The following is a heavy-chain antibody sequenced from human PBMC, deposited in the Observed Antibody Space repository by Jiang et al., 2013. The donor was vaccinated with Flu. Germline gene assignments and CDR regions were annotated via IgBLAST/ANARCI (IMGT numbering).Heavy chain of an antibody. CDR1: RGSISSSSYY. D-gene: IGHD3-10*01. V-gene: IGHV4-39*01. CDR2: LVYSGST. J-gene: IGHJ4*02. Sequence: GSGLVKPSETLSLTCTVSRGSISSSSYYWAWIRQPPGKGLEWIGSLVYSGSTYYNASLESRVTLSADTSKNQFLLKLTSVTAADTAVYYCARHISGYYFDHWGQGNLVTVSS. CDR3: ARHISGYYFDH.